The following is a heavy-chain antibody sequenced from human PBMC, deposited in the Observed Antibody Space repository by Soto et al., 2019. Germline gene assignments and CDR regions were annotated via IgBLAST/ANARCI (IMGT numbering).Heavy chain of an antibody. D-gene: IGHD6-19*01. Sequence: PGGSLRLSCAASGFTVSSNYMSWVRQAPGKGLEWVSVIYSGGSTYYADSVKGRFTIPRDNSKNTLYLQMNSLRAEDTAVYYCARDLYSSGWYEGVWGQGTTVTVSS. J-gene: IGHJ6*02. V-gene: IGHV3-53*01. CDR1: GFTVSSNY. CDR3: ARDLYSSGWYEGV. CDR2: IYSGGST.